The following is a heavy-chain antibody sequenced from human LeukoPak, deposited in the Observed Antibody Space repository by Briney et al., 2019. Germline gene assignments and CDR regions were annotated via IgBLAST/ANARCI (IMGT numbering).Heavy chain of an antibody. CDR2: ISHTGTNI. Sequence: PGGSLRLSCEASGFSFNTYSITWVRQAPGKGLEWISSISHTGTNIYYADSVKGRFTISRDNAKNSLYLQMNSLRAEDTAVYYCARLPYYDFWSGYYALNFDYWGQGTLVTVSS. J-gene: IGHJ4*02. V-gene: IGHV3-21*01. CDR1: GFSFNTYS. CDR3: ARLPYYDFWSGYYALNFDY. D-gene: IGHD3-3*01.